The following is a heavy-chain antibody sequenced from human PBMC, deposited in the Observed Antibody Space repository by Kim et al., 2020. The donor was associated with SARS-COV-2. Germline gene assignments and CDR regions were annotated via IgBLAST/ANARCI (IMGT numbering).Heavy chain of an antibody. CDR3: ARVGGFMVRGVMEYYFDY. V-gene: IGHV4-59*01. J-gene: IGHJ4*02. D-gene: IGHD3-10*01. Sequence: KSRVTISVDTSKNQFSLKLSSVTAADTAVYYCARVGGFMVRGVMEYYFDYWGQGTLVTVSS.